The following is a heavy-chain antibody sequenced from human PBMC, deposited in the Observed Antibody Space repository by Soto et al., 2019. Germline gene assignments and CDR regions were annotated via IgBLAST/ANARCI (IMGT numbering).Heavy chain of an antibody. CDR3: ARVQRFYRSSGATYWPVD. CDR2: MYYTGST. V-gene: IGHV4-59*02. Sequence: PSETLSLTCTVSIGSVSGYYWGWIRQPPGLGLEWIGYMYYTGSTNHNPSLKSRVIISVDTSRNQFSLKVTSVTPADTAVYYCARVQRFYRSSGATYWPVDWGQGTLVTVSS. CDR1: IGSVSGYY. D-gene: IGHD3-10*01. J-gene: IGHJ4*02.